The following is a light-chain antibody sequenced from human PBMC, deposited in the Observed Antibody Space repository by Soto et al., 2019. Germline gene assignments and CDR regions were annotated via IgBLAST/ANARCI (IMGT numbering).Light chain of an antibody. CDR3: SSYTSISLYV. CDR1: SSDVGGYNY. V-gene: IGLV2-14*01. CDR2: DVS. Sequence: QSALTQPASVSGSPGQSITISCTGTSSDVGGYNYVSWYQQHPGKAPKLMIYDVSNRHSGVSNRFSGSKSGNTASLTISGLQAEDEADYDCSSYTSISLYVFGTGTKLTVL. J-gene: IGLJ1*01.